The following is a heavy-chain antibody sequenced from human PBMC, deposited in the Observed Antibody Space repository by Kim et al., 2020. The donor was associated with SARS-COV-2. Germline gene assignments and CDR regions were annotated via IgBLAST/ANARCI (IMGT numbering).Heavy chain of an antibody. Sequence: GGSLRLSCAASGFTFSSYGMHWVRQAPGKGLEWVAVISYDGSNKYYADSVKGRFTISRDNSKNTLYLQMNSLRAEDTAVYYCAKDRTIVLVPAATFDYW. CDR1: GFTFSSYG. CDR3: AKDRTIVLVPAATFDY. J-gene: IGHJ4*01. V-gene: IGHV3-30*18. D-gene: IGHD2-2*01. CDR2: ISYDGSNK.